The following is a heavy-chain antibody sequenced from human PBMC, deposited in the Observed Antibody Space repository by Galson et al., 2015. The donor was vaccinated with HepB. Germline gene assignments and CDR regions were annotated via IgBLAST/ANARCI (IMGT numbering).Heavy chain of an antibody. CDR3: ARDLQGDGYNYVGAHYYYGMDV. V-gene: IGHV4-59*01. CDR2: IYYSGST. J-gene: IGHJ6*02. Sequence: SEPLSLTCTVSGGSISSYYWSWIRQPPGKGLEWIGYIYYSGSTNYNPSLKSRVTISVDTSKNQFSLKLSSVTAADTAVYYCARDLQGDGYNYVGAHYYYGMDVWGQGTTVTVSS. D-gene: IGHD5-24*01. CDR1: GGSISSYY.